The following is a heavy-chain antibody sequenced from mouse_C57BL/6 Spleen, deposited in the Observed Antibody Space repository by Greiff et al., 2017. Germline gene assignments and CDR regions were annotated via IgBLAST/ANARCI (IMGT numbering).Heavy chain of an antibody. CDR2: IYPGSGNT. J-gene: IGHJ4*01. CDR1: GYTFTDYY. CDR3: ARWEGRDYAMDY. Sequence: VQLKESGAELVRPGASVKLSCKASGYTFTDYYINWVKQRPGQGLEWIARIYPGSGNTYYNEKFKGKATLTAEKSSSTAYMQLSSLTSEDSAVYFCARWEGRDYAMDYWGQGTSVTVSS. V-gene: IGHV1-76*01. D-gene: IGHD3-3*01.